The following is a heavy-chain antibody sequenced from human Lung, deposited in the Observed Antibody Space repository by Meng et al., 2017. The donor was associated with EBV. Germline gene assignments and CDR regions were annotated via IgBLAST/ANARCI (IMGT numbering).Heavy chain of an antibody. Sequence: VPLHGPGPRLGEPSQPLSPICTVSGASISSAYNYWTWIRQRPGRGLEWIGYIYYSGITYYNPSLQSRLTISADTSKNQFSLMLTSLTAADTAVYYCARGADEYGGNAFDFWGQGALVTVSS. CDR3: ARGADEYGGNAFDF. D-gene: IGHD4-23*01. J-gene: IGHJ4*02. CDR2: IYYSGIT. V-gene: IGHV4-31*03. CDR1: GASISSAYNY.